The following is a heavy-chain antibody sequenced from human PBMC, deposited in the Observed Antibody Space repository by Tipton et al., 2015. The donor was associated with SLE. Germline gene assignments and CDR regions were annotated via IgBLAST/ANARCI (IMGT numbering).Heavy chain of an antibody. Sequence: TLSLTCNVSGGSISRYYWSWIRQPPGKGLEWIGYIYYRGNPNYSPSLKSRVTISVDTSKNQFSLQLRSVTAADTAIYYCARMNKGGMDVWGQGTTVTVSS. D-gene: IGHD2/OR15-2a*01. CDR1: GGSISRYY. J-gene: IGHJ6*02. V-gene: IGHV4-59*08. CDR2: IYYRGNP. CDR3: ARMNKGGMDV.